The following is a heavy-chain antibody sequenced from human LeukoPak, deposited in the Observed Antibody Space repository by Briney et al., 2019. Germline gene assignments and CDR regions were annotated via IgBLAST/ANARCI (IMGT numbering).Heavy chain of an antibody. CDR2: INHSGSI. Sequence: SETLSLTCAVYGGSFSGYYWSWIRQPPGKGLEWIGEINHSGSINYNPSLKSRVTISVDTSKNQFSLKLSSVTAADTAVYYCARELTGFDYWGQGTLVTVSS. V-gene: IGHV4-34*01. J-gene: IGHJ4*02. CDR3: ARELTGFDY. CDR1: GGSFSGYY. D-gene: IGHD7-27*01.